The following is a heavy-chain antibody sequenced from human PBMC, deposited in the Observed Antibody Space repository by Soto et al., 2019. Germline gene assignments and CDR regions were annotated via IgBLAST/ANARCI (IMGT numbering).Heavy chain of an antibody. J-gene: IGHJ4*02. V-gene: IGHV3-23*01. CDR2: ISGSGSST. D-gene: IGHD3-22*01. CDR1: GFTFSNYA. CDR3: ARDRSGDSSGYPYYFDY. Sequence: GGSLRLSCVVSGFTFSNYAMSWVRQAPGKGLEWVSAISGSGSSTYYADSVKGRFTISRDHSKNTLFLQMNSLRAEDTAVYYCARDRSGDSSGYPYYFDYWGQGTLVTVSS.